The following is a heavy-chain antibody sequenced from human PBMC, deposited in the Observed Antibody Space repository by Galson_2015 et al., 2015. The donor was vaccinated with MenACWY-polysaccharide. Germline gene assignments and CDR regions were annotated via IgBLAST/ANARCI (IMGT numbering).Heavy chain of an antibody. J-gene: IGHJ6*02. CDR2: IDFRGRT. V-gene: IGHV4-34*01. CDR1: GESFSNYY. CDR3: ARPGYCSSTICTGHMDV. D-gene: IGHD2-2*01. Sequence: SETLSLTCAVYGESFSNYYWNWIRQAPGKGLEWIGEIDFRGRTRYNPSLKSRVTISVGTSKNQFSLHVRSVTAADTAVYFCARPGYCSSTICTGHMDVWGQGTTVTVSS.